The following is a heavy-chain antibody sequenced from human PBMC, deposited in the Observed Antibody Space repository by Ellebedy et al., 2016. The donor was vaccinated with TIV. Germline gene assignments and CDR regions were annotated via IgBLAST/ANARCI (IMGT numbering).Heavy chain of an antibody. Sequence: GGSLRLSXSASGSTFSSNAMSWVRQAPGKGLEWVSSISGSGGSTYYADSVKGRFTISRDNSKNTLFLQMNSLRAEDTAVYYCATEPNYYFDYWGQGALVTVSS. D-gene: IGHD1-1*01. J-gene: IGHJ4*02. CDR1: GSTFSSNA. CDR3: ATEPNYYFDY. V-gene: IGHV3-23*01. CDR2: ISGSGGST.